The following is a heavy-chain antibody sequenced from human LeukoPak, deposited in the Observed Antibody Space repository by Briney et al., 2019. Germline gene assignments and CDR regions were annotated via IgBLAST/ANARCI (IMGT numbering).Heavy chain of an antibody. J-gene: IGHJ5*02. V-gene: IGHV3-21*01. Sequence: GGSLRLSCAASGFTFSSYSMNWVRQAPGKGLEWVSSISSSSSYIYYADSVKGRFTISRDNAKNSLYLQMNSLRAEDTAVYYCARGADTGYSSDSWGQGTLVTVSS. D-gene: IGHD6-19*01. CDR1: GFTFSSYS. CDR3: ARGADTGYSSDS. CDR2: ISSSSSYI.